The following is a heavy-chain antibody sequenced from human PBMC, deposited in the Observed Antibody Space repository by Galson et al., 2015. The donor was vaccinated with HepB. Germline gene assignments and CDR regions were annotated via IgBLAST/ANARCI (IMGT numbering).Heavy chain of an antibody. CDR2: ISARSSII. D-gene: IGHD4-17*01. V-gene: IGHV3-48*02. Sequence: SLRLSCAASGFIFSSYNMNWVRQAPGKGLEWVSYISARSSIIYYADSVRGRFTISRDNAKNSLNLQMNSLRDEDTAVYYCARGPYGDFGPYYYYYMDVWGKGTMVTVSS. CDR3: ARGPYGDFGPYYYYYMDV. CDR1: GFIFSSYN. J-gene: IGHJ6*03.